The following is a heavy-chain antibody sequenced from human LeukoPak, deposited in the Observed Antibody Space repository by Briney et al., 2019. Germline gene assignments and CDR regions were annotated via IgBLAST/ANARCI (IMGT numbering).Heavy chain of an antibody. CDR3: ARDLPYGA. V-gene: IGHV4-34*01. J-gene: IGHJ5*02. CDR2: INHSGSI. CDR1: GGSFSNYY. Sequence: SETLSLTCAAYGGSFSNYYRTWIRQPPGKGLEWIGEINHSGSITYNPSLKSRVTISEDSSKNQFSLQLTSMTAADTAVYYCARDLPYGAWGQGTLVTVSS. D-gene: IGHD3-10*01.